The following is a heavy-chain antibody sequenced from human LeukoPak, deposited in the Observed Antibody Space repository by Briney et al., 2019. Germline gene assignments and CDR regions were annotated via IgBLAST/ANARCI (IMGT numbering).Heavy chain of an antibody. V-gene: IGHV1-46*03. CDR2: INPSGGST. J-gene: IGHJ4*02. Sequence: ASVKVSCKASGHTFTSYYMHWVRQAPGQGLEWMGIINPSGGSTSYAQKFQGRVTMTRDTSTSTVYMELSSLRSEDTAVYYCAREMTTVTTGARYFDYWGQGTLVTVSS. D-gene: IGHD4-17*01. CDR3: AREMTTVTTGARYFDY. CDR1: GHTFTSYY.